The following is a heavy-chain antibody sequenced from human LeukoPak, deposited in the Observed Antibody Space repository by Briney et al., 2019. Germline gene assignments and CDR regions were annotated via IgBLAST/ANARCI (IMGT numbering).Heavy chain of an antibody. D-gene: IGHD3-22*01. V-gene: IGHV5-51*01. Sequence: GESLKISCKGSGYSFTSYWIGWVRQMPGKGLEWMGIIYPGDSDTRYSPSFQGQVTISADKSISTAYLQWSSLKASDTAMYYCARIARVGLPYYYDSSGYFLTRLVPHSNPQDYYGMDVWGQGTTVTVSS. CDR3: ARIARVGLPYYYDSSGYFLTRLVPHSNPQDYYGMDV. CDR2: IYPGDSDT. CDR1: GYSFTSYW. J-gene: IGHJ6*02.